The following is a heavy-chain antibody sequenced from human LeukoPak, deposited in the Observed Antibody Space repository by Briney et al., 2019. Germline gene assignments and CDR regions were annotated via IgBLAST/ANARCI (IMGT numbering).Heavy chain of an antibody. D-gene: IGHD3-16*01. J-gene: IGHJ4*02. Sequence: GGSLRLSCAASGFTFSRYEMNWVRQAPGKGLEWVSYISSSGSTIYYADSVKGRFTISRDNAKNSLFLQMNSLRAEDTAVYYCARDSSLGGVRDYWGQGTLVTVSS. CDR3: ARDSSLGGVRDY. V-gene: IGHV3-48*03. CDR2: ISSSGSTI. CDR1: GFTFSRYE.